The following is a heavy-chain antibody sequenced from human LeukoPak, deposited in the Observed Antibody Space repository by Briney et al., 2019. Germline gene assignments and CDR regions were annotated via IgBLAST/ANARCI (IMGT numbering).Heavy chain of an antibody. V-gene: IGHV3-21*01. CDR1: GFTFSSYS. CDR2: ISSSSSYI. D-gene: IGHD3-3*01. Sequence: GGSLRLSCAASGFTFSSYSMNWVRQAPGKGLEWVSSISSSSSYIYYADSVEGRFTISRDNAKNSLYLQMNSLRAEDTAVYYCARDSNLRFLEWLPGGYFDYWGQGTLVTVSS. CDR3: ARDSNLRFLEWLPGGYFDY. J-gene: IGHJ4*02.